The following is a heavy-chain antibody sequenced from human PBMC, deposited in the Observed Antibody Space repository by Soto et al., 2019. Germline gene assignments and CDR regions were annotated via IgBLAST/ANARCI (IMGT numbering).Heavy chain of an antibody. CDR2: IIPIFGTA. V-gene: IGHV1-69*01. CDR1: GGTFSSYA. Sequence: QVQLVQSGAEVKKPGSSVKVSCKASGGTFSSYAISWVRQAPGQGLEWMGGIIPIFGTANYAQKFQGRVTITADESTSTAYMELSSLRSEETAVYYCASVGKYYDFWSGYHGYYYYGMDVWGQGTTVTVSS. D-gene: IGHD3-3*01. CDR3: ASVGKYYDFWSGYHGYYYYGMDV. J-gene: IGHJ6*02.